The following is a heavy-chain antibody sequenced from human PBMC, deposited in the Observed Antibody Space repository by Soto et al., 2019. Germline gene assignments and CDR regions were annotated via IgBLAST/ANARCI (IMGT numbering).Heavy chain of an antibody. CDR1: VFTFSTYW. V-gene: IGHV3-7*01. D-gene: IGHD3-16*01. J-gene: IGHJ4*02. CDR2: MDQDGSET. CDR3: VCGGNFFIY. Sequence: EVQLVESGGGLVQPGGSLRLSCAASVFTFSTYWMTWVRQPPGKGLEWVANMDQDGSETYYVDYVRGRFTVSRDNAQNSLYWQMKSLRVEDTAVYYCVCGGNFFIYWGQGTLVNVSP.